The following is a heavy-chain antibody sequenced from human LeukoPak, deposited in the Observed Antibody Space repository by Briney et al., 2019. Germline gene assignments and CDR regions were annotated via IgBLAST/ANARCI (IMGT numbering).Heavy chain of an antibody. CDR2: IIPIFGTA. J-gene: IGHJ5*01. CDR1: GGTFSSYA. CDR3: ATTKPAAIMGWFDS. V-gene: IGHV1-69*05. Sequence: SVKVSCKASGGTFSSYAISWVRQAPGQGLEWMGGIIPIFGTANYAQKFQGRVTITTDESTSTAYMELSSLRSEDTAVYYCATTKPAAIMGWFDSWGQGTLVTVSS. D-gene: IGHD2-2*02.